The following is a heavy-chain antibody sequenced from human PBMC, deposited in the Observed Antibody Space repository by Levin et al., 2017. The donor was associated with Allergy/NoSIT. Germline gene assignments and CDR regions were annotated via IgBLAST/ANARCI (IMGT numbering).Heavy chain of an antibody. D-gene: IGHD5-24*01. CDR1: GDSISSYY. CDR2: VYFSGST. CDR3: ATDGYYGMDV. J-gene: IGHJ6*02. Sequence: ESLKISCTVSGDSISSYYWSWIRQPPGKGLEWIGYVYFSGSTSYNPSLKSRVTLSVDTSNNQFSLRLSSVTAADTAVYYCATDGYYGMDVWGQGTTVTVSS. V-gene: IGHV4-59*01.